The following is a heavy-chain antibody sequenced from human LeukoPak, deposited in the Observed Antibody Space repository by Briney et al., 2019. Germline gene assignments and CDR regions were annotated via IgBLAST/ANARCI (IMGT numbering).Heavy chain of an antibody. CDR3: AREGVTIYDY. CDR2: ISYDGSNK. Sequence: PGGSLRLSCAASGFTFSSYSMNWVRQAPGKGQEWVAVISYDGSNKYYADSVKGRFTISRDNSKNTLYLQMNSLRAEDTAVYYCAREGVTIYDYWGQGTLVTVSS. CDR1: GFTFSSYS. J-gene: IGHJ4*02. V-gene: IGHV3-30*03. D-gene: IGHD4-17*01.